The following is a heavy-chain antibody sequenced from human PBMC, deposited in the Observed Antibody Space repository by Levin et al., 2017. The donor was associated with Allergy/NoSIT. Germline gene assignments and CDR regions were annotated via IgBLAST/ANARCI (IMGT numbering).Heavy chain of an antibody. CDR3: TRAGDTTVATRNNDY. CDR2: IRIKANTYAT. Sequence: GESLKISCAASGFTFSGSAIHWVRQASGKGLEWIGRIRIKANTYATAYAASVKGRVTISRDDSKNTAYLQMNSLRTEDTAVYYCTRAGDTTVATRNNDYWGQGTLVTVSS. D-gene: IGHD4-23*01. V-gene: IGHV3-73*01. CDR1: GFTFSGSA. J-gene: IGHJ4*02.